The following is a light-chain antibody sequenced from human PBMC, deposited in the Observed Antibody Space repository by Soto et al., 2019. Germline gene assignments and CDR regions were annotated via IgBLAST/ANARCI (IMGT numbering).Light chain of an antibody. CDR2: KAS. J-gene: IGKJ1*01. CDR1: QTISSW. Sequence: DIQMPQSPSTLSGSVGDRVTITCRASQTISSWLAWYQQKPGKAPKLLIYKASTLKSGVPSRFSGSGSGTEFTLTISSLQPDDFATYYGQHYNSYSEAFGQGTKVELK. V-gene: IGKV1-5*03. CDR3: QHYNSYSEA.